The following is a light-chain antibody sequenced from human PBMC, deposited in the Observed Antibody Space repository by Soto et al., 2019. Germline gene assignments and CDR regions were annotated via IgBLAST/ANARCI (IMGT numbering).Light chain of an antibody. Sequence: QSALTQPASVSGSPGQSITISCTGTSTDVGGYNDVSWYQHHPGKAPRLMIYDVSDRPSGVSNRFSGSKSGNTASLTTSGLQAEDEADYYCSSYTTSDTLVFGGGTKVTVL. CDR3: SSYTTSDTLV. J-gene: IGLJ2*01. V-gene: IGLV2-14*03. CDR2: DVS. CDR1: STDVGGYND.